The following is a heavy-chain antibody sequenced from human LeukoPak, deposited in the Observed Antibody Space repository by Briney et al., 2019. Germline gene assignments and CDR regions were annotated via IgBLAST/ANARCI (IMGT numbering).Heavy chain of an antibody. Sequence: GGSLRLSCAASGFTFTNYAMQWVRQAPGKGLEYVSAISGNGGSTYYANSVKGRFTISRDNSKNTVYLQMGSLRPEDMAVYYCARAGVVRYVAWLINYYMDVWGKGTTVTVSS. J-gene: IGHJ6*03. CDR1: GFTFTNYA. V-gene: IGHV3-64*01. CDR3: ARAGVVRYVAWLINYYMDV. CDR2: ISGNGGST. D-gene: IGHD3-9*01.